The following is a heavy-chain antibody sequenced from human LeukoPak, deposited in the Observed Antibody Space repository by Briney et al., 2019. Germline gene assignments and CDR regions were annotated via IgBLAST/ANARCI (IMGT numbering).Heavy chain of an antibody. Sequence: ASVKVSCKASGYTFTSYGISWVRQAPGQGLEWMGGIIPIFGTADYAQKFRGRVTITADESTSTAYMDLSSLRSEDTAVYYCAAGSSSWHYFDYWGQGTLVTVSS. CDR3: AAGSSSWHYFDY. D-gene: IGHD6-13*01. CDR1: GYTFTSYG. V-gene: IGHV1-69*01. CDR2: IIPIFGTA. J-gene: IGHJ4*02.